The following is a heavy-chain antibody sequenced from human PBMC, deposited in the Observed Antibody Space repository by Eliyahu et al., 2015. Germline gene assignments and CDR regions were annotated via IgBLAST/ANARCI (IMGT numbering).Heavy chain of an antibody. CDR1: GXSXSSSGMR. CDR3: AQCSGVSAVGPFEN. V-gene: IGHV2-70*04. Sequence: QVTLKESGPALVKPTETLTLTCTFSGXSXSSSGMRVCWXRQPPGKALEWLAHIDWDDDKFYNTSLKTRLTISKDTSKNQVVLTVTNMDPVDTATYYCAQCSGVSAVGPFENWGQGTLVTVSS. D-gene: IGHD6-13*01. J-gene: IGHJ4*02. CDR2: IDWDDDK.